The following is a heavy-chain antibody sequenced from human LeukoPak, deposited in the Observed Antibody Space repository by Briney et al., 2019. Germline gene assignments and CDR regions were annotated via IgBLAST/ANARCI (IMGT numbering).Heavy chain of an antibody. CDR3: ASLRERSYYARVFDY. V-gene: IGHV4-34*01. CDR1: GGSFSGYY. Sequence: PSETLSLTCAVYGGSFSGYYWSWIRQPPGKGLEWIGEINHSGSTYYNPSLKNRVTISVDTPKNQFSLKLSSVTAADTAVYHCASLRERSYYARVFDYWGRGTLVTVSS. CDR2: INHSGST. J-gene: IGHJ4*02. D-gene: IGHD1-26*01.